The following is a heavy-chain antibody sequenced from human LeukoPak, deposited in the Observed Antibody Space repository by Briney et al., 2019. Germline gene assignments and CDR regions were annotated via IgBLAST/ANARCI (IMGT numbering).Heavy chain of an antibody. CDR2: IIPIFGTA. CDR1: GGTFSSYA. CDR3: ARAGGYSYGSFDY. D-gene: IGHD5-18*01. V-gene: IGHV1-69*05. J-gene: IGHJ4*02. Sequence: SVKVSCKASGGTFSSYAISWVRQAPGQGLEWMGRIIPIFGTANYAQKFQGRVTITTDESTSTAYMELSSLRSEDTAVYCCARAGGYSYGSFDYWGQGTLVTVSS.